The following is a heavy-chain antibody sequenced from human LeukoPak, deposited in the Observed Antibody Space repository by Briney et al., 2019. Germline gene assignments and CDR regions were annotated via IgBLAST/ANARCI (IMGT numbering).Heavy chain of an antibody. Sequence: GGSLRLSCAASGFTFSSYAMSWVRQAPAKGLEWVSAISGSGGSTYYADSVKGRFTISRDNSKNTLHLQMNSLRAEDTAVYYCLPVRGVSYFDYWGQGTLVTVSS. CDR1: GFTFSSYA. CDR3: LPVRGVSYFDY. V-gene: IGHV3-23*01. D-gene: IGHD3-10*01. CDR2: ISGSGGST. J-gene: IGHJ4*02.